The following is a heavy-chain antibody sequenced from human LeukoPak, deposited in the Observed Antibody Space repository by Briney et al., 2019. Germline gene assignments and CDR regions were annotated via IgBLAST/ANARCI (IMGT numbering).Heavy chain of an antibody. V-gene: IGHV3-30*03. J-gene: IGHJ4*02. D-gene: IGHD2/OR15-2a*01. CDR1: GFTFSSYG. Sequence: GRSLRLSCAASGFTFSSYGMHWVRQAPGKGLEWVAVISYDGSNKYYADSVKGRFTISRDNSKNTLYLQMNSLRAEDTAVYYCTTSTANHDVWGQGTLVTVSS. CDR2: ISYDGSNK. CDR3: TTSTANHDV.